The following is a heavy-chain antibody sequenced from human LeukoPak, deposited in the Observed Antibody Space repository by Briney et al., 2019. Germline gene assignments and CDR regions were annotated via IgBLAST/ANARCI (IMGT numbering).Heavy chain of an antibody. CDR1: GFTFSSYS. CDR2: ISRSSSTI. Sequence: GGSLRLSCAASGFTFSSYSMNWVRQAPGKGLEWVSYISRSSSTIYYADSVKGRFTISRDNAKNSLYLQMNSLRAEDSAVYYCARDSRARQVWYAGGDYWGKGTLVTVSS. CDR3: ARDSRARQVWYAGGDY. D-gene: IGHD5-18*01. J-gene: IGHJ4*02. V-gene: IGHV3-48*04.